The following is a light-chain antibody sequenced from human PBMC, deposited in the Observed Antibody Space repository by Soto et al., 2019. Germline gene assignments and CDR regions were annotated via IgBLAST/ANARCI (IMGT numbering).Light chain of an antibody. CDR3: QQYNSYSWT. V-gene: IGKV1-5*03. CDR1: QSINSW. Sequence: DIQMTQSPSTLSASVGDRVTITCRASQSINSWLAWYPQKPGKAPNLLIYKASSLQSGVPSRFSGSGSGTEFTLTISSLQPDDFATYYCQQYNSYSWTVGRGTKVEIK. CDR2: KAS. J-gene: IGKJ1*01.